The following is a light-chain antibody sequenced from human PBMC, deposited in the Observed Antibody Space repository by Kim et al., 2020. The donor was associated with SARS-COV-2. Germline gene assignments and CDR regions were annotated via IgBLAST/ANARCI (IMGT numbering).Light chain of an antibody. Sequence: SVGDRGTITCLASQSISSYLNWYQQKPGKAPKLLIYAASSLQSGVSSRFSGSGSGTDFTLTISSLQPEDFASYYCQQSYSTPPRAFGQGTKGDIK. J-gene: IGKJ1*01. CDR2: AAS. CDR3: QQSYSTPPRA. V-gene: IGKV1-39*01. CDR1: QSISSY.